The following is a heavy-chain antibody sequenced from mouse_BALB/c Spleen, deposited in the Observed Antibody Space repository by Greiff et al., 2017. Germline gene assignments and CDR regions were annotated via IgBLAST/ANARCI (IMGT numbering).Heavy chain of an antibody. Sequence: VQLQQSGTVLARPGASVKMSCKASGYSFTSYWMHWVKQRPGPGLEWIGAIYPGNSDTSYNQKFKGKAKLTAVTSASTAYMELSSLTNEDSAVYYCTRGYGNYLAWFAYWGQGTLVTVSA. V-gene: IGHV1-5*01. CDR2: IYPGNSDT. CDR1: GYSFTSYW. CDR3: TRGYGNYLAWFAY. D-gene: IGHD2-1*01. J-gene: IGHJ3*01.